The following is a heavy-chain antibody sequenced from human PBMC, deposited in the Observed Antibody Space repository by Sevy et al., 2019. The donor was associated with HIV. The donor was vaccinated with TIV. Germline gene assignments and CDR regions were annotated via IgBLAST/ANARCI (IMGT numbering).Heavy chain of an antibody. J-gene: IGHJ4*02. V-gene: IGHV3-30*03. CDR3: SSSGYGYVGEDY. Sequence: GGSLRLSCAASGFTFSSYGMHWVRQAPGKGLEWVAVISYDGSNKYYADSVKGRFTISRDNSKNTLYLQMNSLRAEDTAVYYCSSSGYGYVGEDYWGQGTLVTVSS. D-gene: IGHD5-18*01. CDR1: GFTFSSYG. CDR2: ISYDGSNK.